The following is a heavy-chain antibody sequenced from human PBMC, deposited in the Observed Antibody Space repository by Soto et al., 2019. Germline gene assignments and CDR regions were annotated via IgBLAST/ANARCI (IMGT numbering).Heavy chain of an antibody. CDR3: TRLGGSGKRNGMDV. V-gene: IGHV3-73*01. CDR2: IRSKANSYAT. Sequence: GSLRLPCAASGFTFSGSAMHWVRQASGKGLEWVGRIRSKANSYATAYAASVKGRFTISRDDSKNTAYLQMNSLKTEDTAVYYCTRLGGSGKRNGMDVWGQGTTVTVSS. CDR1: GFTFSGSA. J-gene: IGHJ6*02. D-gene: IGHD3-10*01.